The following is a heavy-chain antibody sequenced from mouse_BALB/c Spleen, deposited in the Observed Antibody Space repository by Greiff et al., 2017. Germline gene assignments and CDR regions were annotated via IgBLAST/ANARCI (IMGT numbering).Heavy chain of an antibody. CDR2: ISSGSSTI. D-gene: IGHD2-3*01. V-gene: IGHV5-17*02. Sequence: EVKLMESGGGLVQPGGSRKLSCAASGFTFSSFGMHWVRQAPEKGLEWVAYISSGSSTIYYADTVKGRFTISRDNPKNTLFLQMTSLRSEDTAMYYCAREGWLPMDYWGQGTSVTVSS. CDR1: GFTFSSFG. CDR3: AREGWLPMDY. J-gene: IGHJ4*01.